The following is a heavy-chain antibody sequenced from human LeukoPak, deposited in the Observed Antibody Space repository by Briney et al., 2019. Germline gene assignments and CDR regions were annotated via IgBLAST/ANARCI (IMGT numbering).Heavy chain of an antibody. CDR3: ARDLGQLVHAAVAGYY. J-gene: IGHJ4*02. CDR2: INPSGGST. V-gene: IGHV1-46*01. CDR1: GYTFTSYY. Sequence: GASVKVSCKASGYTFTSYYMHWVRQAPGQGLEWMGIINPSGGSTSYAQKFQGRVTMTRDTSTSTVYMELSSLRSEDTAVYYCARDLGQLVHAAVAGYYWGQGTLVTVSS. D-gene: IGHD6-13*01.